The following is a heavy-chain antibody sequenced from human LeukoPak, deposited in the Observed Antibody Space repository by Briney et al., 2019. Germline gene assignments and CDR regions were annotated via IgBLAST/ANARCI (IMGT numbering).Heavy chain of an antibody. Sequence: GGSLRLPCAASGFTFSSYWMSWVRQAPGKGLEWVANIKKDGSEKYYVDSVKGRFTISRDNAKTSLYLQMNSLRAEDTAVYYCARDLSGVTGYTYGRGIDYWGQGTLVTVSS. CDR2: IKKDGSEK. J-gene: IGHJ4*02. V-gene: IGHV3-7*01. D-gene: IGHD5-18*01. CDR3: ARDLSGVTGYTYGRGIDY. CDR1: GFTFSSYW.